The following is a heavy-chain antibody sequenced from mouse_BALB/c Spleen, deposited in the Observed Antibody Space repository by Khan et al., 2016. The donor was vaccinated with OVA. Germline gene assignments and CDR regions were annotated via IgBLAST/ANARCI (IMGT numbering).Heavy chain of an antibody. D-gene: IGHD2-2*01. V-gene: IGHV10-1*02. J-gene: IGHJ4*01. CDR3: VRIWLRYAMDY. CDR1: GFTFNTYA. CDR2: IRSKSNNYAT. Sequence: EVQLVESGGGLVQPKGSLKLSCAASGFTFNTYAMNWVRQAPGKGLEWVARIRSKSNNYATYYADSVKDRFTISRDDSQSMLYLQMNNLKTEDTAMYYCVRIWLRYAMDYWGQGTSVTGSS.